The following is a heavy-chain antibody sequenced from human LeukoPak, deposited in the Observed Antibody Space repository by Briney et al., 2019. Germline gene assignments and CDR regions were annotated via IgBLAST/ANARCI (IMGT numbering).Heavy chain of an antibody. Sequence: GGSLRLSCAASGFIFSRHWMSWVRQAPGKGLEWVANMKQDGSEKYYVDSVKGRFTISRDNAKTSLYLQMNSLRAEDTAVYYCASELLFPFDYWGQGTLVTVSS. CDR1: GFIFSRHW. V-gene: IGHV3-7*03. CDR2: MKQDGSEK. J-gene: IGHJ4*02. CDR3: ASELLFPFDY. D-gene: IGHD2-21*01.